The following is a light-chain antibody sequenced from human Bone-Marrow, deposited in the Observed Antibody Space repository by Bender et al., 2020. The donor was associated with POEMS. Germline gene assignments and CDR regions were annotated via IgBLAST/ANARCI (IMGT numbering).Light chain of an antibody. V-gene: IGLV2-23*01. J-gene: IGLJ1*01. Sequence: QSALTQPPSASGSPGQSVTISCTGTSSAVFRYNFVSWYQQYPGKAPKLIIYDATKRPSEISNRFSGSKSGNTASLTISGLQPEDEAAYYCCSYAGSSTYVFGTGTKVTVL. CDR2: DAT. CDR3: CSYAGSSTYV. CDR1: SSAVFRYNF.